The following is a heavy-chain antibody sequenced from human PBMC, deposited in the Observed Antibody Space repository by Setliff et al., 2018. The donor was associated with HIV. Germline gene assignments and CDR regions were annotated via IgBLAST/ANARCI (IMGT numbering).Heavy chain of an antibody. V-gene: IGHV1-18*01. Sequence: ASVKVSCKASGYTFTDYGISWVRQAPGQGLEWMGWISGYKGNTNYAQKLQGRVTMTTDTSTSTAYMELRSLRSDDTAVYYCVRIKARDDAFDIWGQGTMVTVS. CDR2: ISGYKGNT. CDR1: GYTFTDYG. J-gene: IGHJ3*02. CDR3: VRIKARDDAFDI.